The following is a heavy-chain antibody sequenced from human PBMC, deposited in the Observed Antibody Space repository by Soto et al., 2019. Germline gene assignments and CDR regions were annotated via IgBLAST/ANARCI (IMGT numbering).Heavy chain of an antibody. CDR1: GGSISSSSYY. D-gene: IGHD3-10*01. V-gene: IGHV4-39*01. CDR2: IYYSGST. J-gene: IGHJ5*02. CDR3: ASGRYYSGWFDP. Sequence: QLQLQESGPGLVKPSETLSLTCTVSGGSISSSSYYWGWIRQPPGKGLEWIGSIYYSGSTYYNPSLKSRVTISVDTSKKQVSLKLSSVTAADTAVYACASGRYYSGWFDPWGQGTLVTVSS.